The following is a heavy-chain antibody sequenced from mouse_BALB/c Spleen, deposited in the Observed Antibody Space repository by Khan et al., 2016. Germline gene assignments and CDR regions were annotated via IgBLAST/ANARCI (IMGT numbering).Heavy chain of an antibody. CDR1: GYSITSDYA. J-gene: IGHJ2*01. V-gene: IGHV3-2*02. D-gene: IGHD2-2*01. Sequence: EVQLVESGPGLVKPSQSLSLTCTVTGYSITSDYAWNWIRQFPGNKLEWMGYISYSGSTSYNPSLKSRISITRDTSKNLFFLQLNSVTTEDTATYYCARRHGYDGYYFDYWGQGTTLTVSS. CDR3: ARRHGYDGYYFDY. CDR2: ISYSGST.